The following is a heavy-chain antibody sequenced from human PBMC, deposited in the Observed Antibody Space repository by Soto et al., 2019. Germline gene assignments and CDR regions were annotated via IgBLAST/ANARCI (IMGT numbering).Heavy chain of an antibody. V-gene: IGHV4-34*01. CDR2: INHSGST. Sequence: SETLSLTCAVYGGSFSGYYWSWIRQPPGKGLEWIGEINHSGSTNYNPSLKSRVTISVDTSKNQFSLKLSSVTAADTAVYYCARPKRITIFGVVITDNWFDPWGQGTLVT. J-gene: IGHJ5*02. CDR3: ARPKRITIFGVVITDNWFDP. CDR1: GGSFSGYY. D-gene: IGHD3-3*01.